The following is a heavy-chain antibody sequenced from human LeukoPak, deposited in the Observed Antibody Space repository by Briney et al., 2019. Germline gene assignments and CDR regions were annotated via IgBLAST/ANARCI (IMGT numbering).Heavy chain of an antibody. CDR1: GFTFSSYD. CDR2: ISGSGGNT. CDR3: AKEVLGSYPHFDY. J-gene: IGHJ4*02. D-gene: IGHD3-10*01. V-gene: IGHV3-23*01. Sequence: GGSLRLSCAASGFTFSSYDMSWVRQAPGKGLEWVSAISGSGGNTYYADSVKGRFTIPRDNSKNTLYLQMNSLRAEDTAVYYCAKEVLGSYPHFDYWGQGTLVTVSS.